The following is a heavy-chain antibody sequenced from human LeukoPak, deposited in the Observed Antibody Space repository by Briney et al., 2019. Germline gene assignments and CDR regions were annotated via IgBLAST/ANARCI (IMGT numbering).Heavy chain of an antibody. D-gene: IGHD3-22*01. CDR2: IYPGDSDT. Sequence: GEPLKISCKGSGYSFTSYWIGWVRQMPGKGLEWMGIIYPGDSDTRYSPSFQGQVTISADKSISTAYLQWSSLKASDTAMYYCARGYYDSSGYYGPGQDDAFDIWGQGTMVTVSS. V-gene: IGHV5-51*01. J-gene: IGHJ3*02. CDR1: GYSFTSYW. CDR3: ARGYYDSSGYYGPGQDDAFDI.